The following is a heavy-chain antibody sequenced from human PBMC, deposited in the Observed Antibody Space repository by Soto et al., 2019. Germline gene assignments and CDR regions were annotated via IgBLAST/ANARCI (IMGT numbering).Heavy chain of an antibody. CDR3: ARDWRARCFDWPYGMDV. CDR1: GFTFSSYA. Sequence: PGGSLRLSCAASGFTFSSYAMHWVRQAPGKGLEWVAVISYDGSNKYYADSVKGRFTISRDNSKNTLYLQMNSLRAEDTAVYYCARDWRARCFDWPYGMDVWGQGTTVTVSS. V-gene: IGHV3-30-3*01. D-gene: IGHD3-9*01. J-gene: IGHJ6*02. CDR2: ISYDGSNK.